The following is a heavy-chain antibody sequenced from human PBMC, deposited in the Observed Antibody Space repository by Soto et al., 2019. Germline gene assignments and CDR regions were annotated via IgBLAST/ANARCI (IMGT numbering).Heavy chain of an antibody. V-gene: IGHV3-11*05. D-gene: IGHD3-22*01. CDR2: ISSSSSYT. CDR1: GFTFSDYY. J-gene: IGHJ4*02. Sequence: QVQLVESGGGLVKPGGSLRLSCAASGFTFSDYYMSWIRQAPGKGLEWVSYISSSSSYTNYADSVRGRFTISRANAKSSLYLHMNGLRAEDTAVYYCAAGQYYYDSSAYYYSWGQGTLVTVSS. CDR3: AAGQYYYDSSAYYYS.